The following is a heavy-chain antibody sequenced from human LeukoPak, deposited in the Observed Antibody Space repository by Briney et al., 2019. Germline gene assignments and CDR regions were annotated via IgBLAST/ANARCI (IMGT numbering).Heavy chain of an antibody. Sequence: ASETLSLTCSVSGDYVSSAYYWGWILQPPGKGLKWIATFYKSGSSYYNPSLKSRVTISADTSKNQFSLKLSSVTAADTAVYYCARSSEGRYYYDSSGFSYYYYYMDVWGKGTTVTISS. CDR2: FYKSGSS. J-gene: IGHJ6*03. V-gene: IGHV4-38-2*01. D-gene: IGHD3-22*01. CDR3: ARSSEGRYYYDSSGFSYYYYYMDV. CDR1: GDYVSSAYY.